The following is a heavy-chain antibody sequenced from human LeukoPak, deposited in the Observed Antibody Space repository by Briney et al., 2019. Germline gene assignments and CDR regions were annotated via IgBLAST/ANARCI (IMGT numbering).Heavy chain of an antibody. D-gene: IGHD2-15*01. CDR3: ARDELGRLVY. CDR2: IYYSGST. Sequence: SETLSLTCTVSGGSISSYYWSWIRQPPGKGLEWIGYIYYSGSTNYNPSLKSRVTISVDTSKNQFSLKLSSVTAADTAVYYCARDELGRLVYWGQGTLVTVSS. CDR1: GGSISSYY. J-gene: IGHJ4*02. V-gene: IGHV4-59*12.